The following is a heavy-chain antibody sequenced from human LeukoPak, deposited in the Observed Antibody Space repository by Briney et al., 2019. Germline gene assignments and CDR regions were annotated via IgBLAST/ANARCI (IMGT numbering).Heavy chain of an antibody. D-gene: IGHD6-6*01. V-gene: IGHV1-69*06. J-gene: IGHJ4*02. CDR2: IIPIFGTA. CDR3: ARGLGASSSLPFDY. CDR1: GGTFSTYA. Sequence: ASVKVSCKASGGTFSTYAISWVRQAPGQGLEWMGGIIPIFGTANYAQKFQGRVTITADKSTSTAYMELSSLRSEDTAIYYCARGLGASSSLPFDYWGQGTLVTVSS.